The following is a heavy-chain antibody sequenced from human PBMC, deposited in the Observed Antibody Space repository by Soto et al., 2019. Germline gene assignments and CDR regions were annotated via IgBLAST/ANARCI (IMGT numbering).Heavy chain of an antibody. J-gene: IGHJ5*02. CDR1: GYSFTSYW. V-gene: IGHV5-51*01. D-gene: IGHD2-15*01. Sequence: GESLKISCKGSGYSFTSYWIGWVRQMPGKGLEWMGIIYPVDSDTRYNPSFQGQVTISADQSVTTAYLQWSSLRASDTAIYYCASGSRDCSGGSGYSPWGQGTLVTVSS. CDR2: IYPVDSDT. CDR3: ASGSRDCSGGSGYSP.